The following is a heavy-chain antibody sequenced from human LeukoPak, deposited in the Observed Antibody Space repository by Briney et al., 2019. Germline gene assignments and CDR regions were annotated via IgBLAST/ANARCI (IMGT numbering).Heavy chain of an antibody. CDR1: GFTFSSYE. CDR3: ARAPRLGGYSGYDGGFDY. V-gene: IGHV3-48*03. CDR2: ISSSGSTI. J-gene: IGHJ4*02. D-gene: IGHD5-12*01. Sequence: GGSLRLSCAASGFTFSSYEMNWVRQAPGKGLEWVSYISSSGSTIYYADSVKGRFTISRDNAKNSLYLQMNSLRAEDTAVYYCARAPRLGGYSGYDGGFDYWGQGTLVTVSS.